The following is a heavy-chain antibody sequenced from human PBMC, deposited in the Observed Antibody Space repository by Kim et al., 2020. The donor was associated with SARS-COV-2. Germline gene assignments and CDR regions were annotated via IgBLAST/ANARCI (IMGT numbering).Heavy chain of an antibody. J-gene: IGHJ4*02. D-gene: IGHD6-13*01. Sequence: NYAQKFQGRVTMTRDTSISTAYMELSRLRSDDTAVYYCARVAGVAAEFDYWGQGTLVTVSS. CDR3: ARVAGVAAEFDY. V-gene: IGHV1-2*02.